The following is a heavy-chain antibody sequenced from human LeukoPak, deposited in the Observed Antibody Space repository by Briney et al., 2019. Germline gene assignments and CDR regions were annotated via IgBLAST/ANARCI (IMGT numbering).Heavy chain of an antibody. CDR3: ARGPPYIVVVTAIGFFDY. CDR1: GFTFSSYG. J-gene: IGHJ4*02. D-gene: IGHD2-21*02. Sequence: GSLRLSCAASGFTFSSYGMHWVRQPPGKGLEWIGEINHSGSTNYNPSLKSRVTISVDTSKNQFSLKLSSVTAADTAVYYCARGPPYIVVVTAIGFFDYWGQGTLVTVSS. V-gene: IGHV4-34*01. CDR2: INHSGST.